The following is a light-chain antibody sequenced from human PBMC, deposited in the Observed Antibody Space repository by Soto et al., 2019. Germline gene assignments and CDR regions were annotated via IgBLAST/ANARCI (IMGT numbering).Light chain of an antibody. V-gene: IGKV1-39*01. CDR1: QSISSY. CDR2: AAS. CDR3: QQSYSTPPA. J-gene: IGKJ5*01. Sequence: HLTPIPSSLCAPLGDGGTVNLRASQSISSYLDWYQQKPGKAPKLLIYAASSLQSGVPSRFSGSGSGTDFTLTISSLQPEDCATYYCQQSYSTPPAFGQGTRREIK.